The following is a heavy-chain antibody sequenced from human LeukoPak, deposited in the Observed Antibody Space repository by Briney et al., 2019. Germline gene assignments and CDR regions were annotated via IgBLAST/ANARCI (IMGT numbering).Heavy chain of an antibody. J-gene: IGHJ6*02. Sequence: EGSLRLSCAASGFTFSIYGMHWVRQAPGKGLEWVAVIWYDGSIQYYADSVKGRFTISRDNSKNTLDLQMNSLRAEDTAVYYCARDLGVRGVIIPDVWGQGTTVTVSS. CDR1: GFTFSIYG. V-gene: IGHV3-33*01. CDR3: ARDLGVRGVIIPDV. D-gene: IGHD3-10*01. CDR2: IWYDGSIQ.